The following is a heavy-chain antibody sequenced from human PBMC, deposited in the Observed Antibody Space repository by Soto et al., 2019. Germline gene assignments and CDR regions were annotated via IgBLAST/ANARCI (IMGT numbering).Heavy chain of an antibody. J-gene: IGHJ6*02. Sequence: SETLSLTCTVSGGSIGSGGYYWSWIRQHPGKGLEWIGYIYYSGSTYYNPSLKSRVTISVDTSKNQFSLKLSSVTAADTAVYYCARDGSSHPYYYGMDVWGQGTTVTVSS. CDR2: IYYSGST. CDR3: ARDGSSHPYYYGMDV. CDR1: GGSIGSGGYY. V-gene: IGHV4-31*03. D-gene: IGHD1-26*01.